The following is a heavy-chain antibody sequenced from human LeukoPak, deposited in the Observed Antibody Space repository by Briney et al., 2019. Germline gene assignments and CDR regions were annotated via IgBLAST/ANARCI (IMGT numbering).Heavy chain of an antibody. CDR3: ARESLTYKASGSYYGPNDY. CDR1: GDSVSSNSAA. V-gene: IGHV6-1*01. CDR2: TYYRSKWYN. D-gene: IGHD1-26*01. Sequence: SQTLSLTCAISGDSVSSNSAAWNWIRQSPSRGLEWLGSTYYRSKWYNDYAVSVKSRITINPDTSKNQFSLQLNSVTPEDTAVHYCARESLTYKASGSYYGPNDYWGQGTLVTVSS. J-gene: IGHJ4*02.